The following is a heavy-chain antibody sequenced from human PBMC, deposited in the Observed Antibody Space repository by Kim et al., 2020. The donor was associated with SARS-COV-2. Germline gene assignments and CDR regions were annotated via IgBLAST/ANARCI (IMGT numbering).Heavy chain of an antibody. Sequence: SETLSLTCTVSGGSISSSSYYWGWIRQPPGKGLEWIGSIYYSGSTYYNPSLKSRVTISVDTSKNQFSLKLSSVTAADTAVYYCARLRGTYGDYGGNSRSDIWGQGTMVTVSS. V-gene: IGHV4-39*01. CDR1: GGSISSSSYY. CDR2: IYYSGST. CDR3: ARLRGTYGDYGGNSRSDI. D-gene: IGHD4-17*01. J-gene: IGHJ3*02.